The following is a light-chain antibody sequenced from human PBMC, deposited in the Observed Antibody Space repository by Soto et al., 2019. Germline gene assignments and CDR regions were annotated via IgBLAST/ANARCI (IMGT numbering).Light chain of an antibody. V-gene: IGKV3-11*01. CDR2: DAS. J-gene: IGKJ3*01. CDR3: QQRSNWPPRVT. CDR1: QSVSSY. Sequence: EIVLTQSPATLSLSPGERATLSCRSSQSVSSYLAWYQQKPGQAPRHLIYDASNRATCIPARFSGSGSGTDFTLTISSLEPEDFAVYYCQQRSNWPPRVTFGPGTKVDIK.